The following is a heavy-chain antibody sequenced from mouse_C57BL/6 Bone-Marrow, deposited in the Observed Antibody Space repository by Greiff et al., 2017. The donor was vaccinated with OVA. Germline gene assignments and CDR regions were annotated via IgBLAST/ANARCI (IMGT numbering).Heavy chain of an antibody. V-gene: IGHV3-1*01. D-gene: IGHD1-1*01. CDR2: ISYSGST. CDR3: ARDGYYYGSSYWFAY. J-gene: IGHJ3*01. CDR1: GYSITSGYD. Sequence: EVMLVESGPGMVKPSQSLSLTCTVTGYSITSGYDWHWIRHFPGNKLEWMGYISYSGSTNYNPSLKSRISITHDTSKNHFFLKLNSVTTEDTATYYCARDGYYYGSSYWFAYWGQGTLVTVSA.